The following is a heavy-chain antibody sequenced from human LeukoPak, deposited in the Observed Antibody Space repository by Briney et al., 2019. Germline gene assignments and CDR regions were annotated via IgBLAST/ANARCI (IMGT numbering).Heavy chain of an antibody. CDR2: ISYDGSNK. J-gene: IGHJ4*02. V-gene: IGHV3-30-3*01. CDR1: GFTFSSYA. CDR3: ARCWGAYYFDY. D-gene: IGHD1-26*01. Sequence: GRSLRLSCAASGFTFSSYAMHWVRQAPGKGLEWVAVISYDGSNKYYADSVKGRFTISRDNSKNTLYLQMNSLRAEDTAVYYCARCWGAYYFDYWGQGTLVTVSS.